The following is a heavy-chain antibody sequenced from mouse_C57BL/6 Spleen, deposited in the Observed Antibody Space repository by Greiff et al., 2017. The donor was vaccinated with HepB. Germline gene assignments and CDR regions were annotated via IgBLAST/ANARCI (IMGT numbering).Heavy chain of an antibody. J-gene: IGHJ2*01. V-gene: IGHV5-17*01. CDR3: ARPSLLLRLDY. Sequence: EVKVEESGGGLVKPGGSLKLSCAASGFTFSDYGMHWVRQAPEKGLEWVAYISSGSSTIYYADTVKGRFTISRDNAKNTLFLQMTSLRSEDTAMYYCARPSLLLRLDYWGQGTTLTVSS. D-gene: IGHD1-1*01. CDR2: ISSGSSTI. CDR1: GFTFSDYG.